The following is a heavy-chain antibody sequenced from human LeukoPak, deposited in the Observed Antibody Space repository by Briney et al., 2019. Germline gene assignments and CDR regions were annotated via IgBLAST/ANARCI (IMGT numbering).Heavy chain of an antibody. CDR2: ITPIFGTA. J-gene: IGHJ4*02. Sequence: SVKVSCKASGGTFRSNAISWVRQALGQGLEWMGGITPIFGTANYAQKFQGRVTITAVESMSTAYMELSSLRSEDTAVYYCARGWLAETTVVTPYNYWGQGTLVTVSS. CDR1: GGTFRSNA. CDR3: ARGWLAETTVVTPYNY. V-gene: IGHV1-69*13. D-gene: IGHD4-23*01.